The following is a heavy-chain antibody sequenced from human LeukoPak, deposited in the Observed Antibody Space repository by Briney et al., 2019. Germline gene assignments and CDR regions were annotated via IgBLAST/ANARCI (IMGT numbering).Heavy chain of an antibody. Sequence: GGSLRLSCEASGFNFSDYYMSWIRQAPGKGLEWLSYISTSSNTIYYAESVKGRFTISRDNAKNPLYLQMNSLRAEDTAVYYCAREGQWRSFDIWGQGTMVTVSS. CDR2: ISTSSNTI. J-gene: IGHJ3*02. CDR1: GFNFSDYY. D-gene: IGHD6-19*01. V-gene: IGHV3-11*04. CDR3: AREGQWRSFDI.